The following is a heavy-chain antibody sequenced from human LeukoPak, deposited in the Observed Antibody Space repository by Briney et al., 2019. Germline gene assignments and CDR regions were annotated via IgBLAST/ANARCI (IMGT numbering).Heavy chain of an antibody. V-gene: IGHV3-48*03. CDR1: GFTFSSYE. Sequence: TGGSLRLSCAASGFTFSSYEMNWVRQAPGKGLEWVSYISSSGSTIYYADSVKGRFTISRDNSKNTLYLQMNSLRAEDTAVYYCARGNTAMVTWGQGTLVTVSS. J-gene: IGHJ4*02. CDR2: ISSSGSTI. CDR3: ARGNTAMVT. D-gene: IGHD5-18*01.